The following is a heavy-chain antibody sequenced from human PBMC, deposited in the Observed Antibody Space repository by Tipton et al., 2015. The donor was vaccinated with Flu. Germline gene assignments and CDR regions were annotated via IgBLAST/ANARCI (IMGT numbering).Heavy chain of an antibody. CDR2: IFHTGNT. J-gene: IGHJ5*02. Sequence: TLSLTCTVSGYSISSDHYWGWIRQPPGKGLEWIGNIFHTGNTYYNSSLKSRVSISVDRSKNQFSLKVSSVTAADTAVYYCARRSYSNYVSEPKNWFDPWGQGTLVTVSS. CDR3: ARRSYSNYVSEPKNWFDP. D-gene: IGHD4-11*01. CDR1: GYSISSDHY. V-gene: IGHV4-38-2*02.